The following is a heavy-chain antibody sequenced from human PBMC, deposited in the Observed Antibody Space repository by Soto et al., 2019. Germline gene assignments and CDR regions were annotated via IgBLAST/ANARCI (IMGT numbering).Heavy chain of an antibody. CDR2: VSTSGST. Sequence: SETLSLTCTVSGASINNYYWSWIRQPAGKGLEWIGRVSTSGSTNYNPSLKSRVTMSVDTSKNQFSLMLNSVTAADTAVYYCRRDFDYWGQGXLVTVYS. CDR1: GASINNYY. D-gene: IGHD6-6*01. V-gene: IGHV4-4*07. J-gene: IGHJ4*02. CDR3: RRDFDY.